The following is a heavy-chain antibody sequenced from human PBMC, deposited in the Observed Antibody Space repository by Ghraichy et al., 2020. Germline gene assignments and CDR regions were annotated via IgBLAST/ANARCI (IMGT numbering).Heavy chain of an antibody. CDR3: ARVSTGWYFDY. J-gene: IGHJ4*02. V-gene: IGHV1-2*02. Sequence: ASVKVSCKVAGYNFDEFTTYFIHWVRQAPGQGLEWMGWINPSSGDTKYAQKFQGRVTVTRDTSTNTAYMELSSLRSNDTAVYSCARVSTGWYFDYWGQGTLVTVSS. CDR2: INPSSGDT. D-gene: IGHD6-19*01. CDR1: GYNFDEFTTYF.